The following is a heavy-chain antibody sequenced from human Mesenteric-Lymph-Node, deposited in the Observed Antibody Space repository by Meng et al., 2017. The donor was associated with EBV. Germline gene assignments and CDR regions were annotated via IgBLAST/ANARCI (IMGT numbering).Heavy chain of an antibody. Sequence: VELGPAVAEGKGPADSLTVSCKAFGYTCTNYDTSWVRKAPGQGLEWMGWTSAYNGNRNNAQKFQGRVPMTTDTSTSTAYMELRSLRSDDTAVYYCARRRRIVGATDFDYWGQGTLVTVSS. CDR1: GYTCTNYD. D-gene: IGHD1-26*01. J-gene: IGHJ4*02. V-gene: IGHV1-18*01. CDR3: ARRRRIVGATDFDY. CDR2: TSAYNGNR.